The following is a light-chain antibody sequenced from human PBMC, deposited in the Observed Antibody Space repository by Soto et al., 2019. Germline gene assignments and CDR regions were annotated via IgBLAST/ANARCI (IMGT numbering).Light chain of an antibody. CDR2: AAS. J-gene: IGKJ1*01. CDR1: QGISSW. Sequence: DIQMTQSPSSVSASVGDRVTMTCRASQGISSWLVWYQQKPGKAPKLLIYAASSLQSGVPSRFSGSGSGTDFTLTISSLQPEDFETYYCQQANSFPWTFGQGTKVDI. V-gene: IGKV1-12*01. CDR3: QQANSFPWT.